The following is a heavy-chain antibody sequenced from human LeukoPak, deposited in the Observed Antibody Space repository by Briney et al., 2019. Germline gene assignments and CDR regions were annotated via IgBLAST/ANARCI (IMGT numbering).Heavy chain of an antibody. J-gene: IGHJ5*02. CDR2: ITDMFRTG. CDR1: GGIFRSYG. Sequence: SVKVSCKASGGIFRSYGVSWVRQAPGQGLEWMGGITDMFRTGNYAQKFQGRVTITTDESTRTAYMELSSLTFEDTAVYYCAEINLVEEGGRFVNWLDPWGQGTLVTVSS. D-gene: IGHD1-26*01. CDR3: AEINLVEEGGRFVNWLDP. V-gene: IGHV1-69*05.